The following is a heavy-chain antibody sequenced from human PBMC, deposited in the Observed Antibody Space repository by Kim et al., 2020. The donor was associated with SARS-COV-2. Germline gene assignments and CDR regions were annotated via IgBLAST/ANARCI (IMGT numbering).Heavy chain of an antibody. CDR1: GFTFSSYT. CDR3: ARAPLARQLWLGSY. D-gene: IGHD5-18*01. J-gene: IGHJ4*02. V-gene: IGHV3-30*04. CDR2: ISYYGSNK. Sequence: GGSLRLSCAASGFTFSSYTMHWVRQAPGKGLEWVAVISYYGSNKYYADSVKGRFTISRDNSKNTVYLQMNSLRAEDTAVYYCARAPLARQLWLGSYWGQGTLVTVSS.